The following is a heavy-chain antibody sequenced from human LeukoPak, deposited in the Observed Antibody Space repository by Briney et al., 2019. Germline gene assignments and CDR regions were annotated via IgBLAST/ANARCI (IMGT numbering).Heavy chain of an antibody. D-gene: IGHD3-22*01. CDR1: GYIFTGYY. J-gene: IGHJ3*02. V-gene: IGHV1-2*02. Sequence: GASVKVSCKASGYIFTGYYMHWVRQAPGQGLEWMGWINPNSGDTNYAQKFQGRVTMTRDTSISTAYMELSRLRSDDTAVYYCARLLKTGGYYDSSGYYDAFDIWGQGTMVTVSS. CDR2: INPNSGDT. CDR3: ARLLKTGGYYDSSGYYDAFDI.